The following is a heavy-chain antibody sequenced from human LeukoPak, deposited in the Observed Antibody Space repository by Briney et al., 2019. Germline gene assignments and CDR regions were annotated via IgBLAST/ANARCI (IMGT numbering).Heavy chain of an antibody. D-gene: IGHD2-2*01. Sequence: SETLSLTCVVSGDSITNGYYWGWIRQPPVKGLQWIGSIYYSGSTYYNPSLKSRVTISVDTSKNQLSLRLNSVTAADTAVYYSARPGATATDGFDIWGQGTLVTVSS. CDR1: GDSITNGYY. J-gene: IGHJ3*02. CDR3: ARPGATATDGFDI. V-gene: IGHV4-38-2*01. CDR2: IYYSGST.